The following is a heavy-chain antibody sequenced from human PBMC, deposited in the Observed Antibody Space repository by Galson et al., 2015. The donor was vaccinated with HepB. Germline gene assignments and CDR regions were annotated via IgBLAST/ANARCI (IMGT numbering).Heavy chain of an antibody. J-gene: IGHJ5*02. CDR3: ARRYCSSSRCYSNWFDP. D-gene: IGHD2-2*01. V-gene: IGHV1-46*01. CDR1: GYTFTSYF. Sequence: SVKVSCKASGYTFTSYFMHWVRQAPGQGLEWMGIINPSGGSTGYARKFQGRVTMIRDTSTSTVYMELSSLRSEDTAVYYCARRYCSSSRCYSNWFDPWGQGTLVTVSS. CDR2: INPSGGST.